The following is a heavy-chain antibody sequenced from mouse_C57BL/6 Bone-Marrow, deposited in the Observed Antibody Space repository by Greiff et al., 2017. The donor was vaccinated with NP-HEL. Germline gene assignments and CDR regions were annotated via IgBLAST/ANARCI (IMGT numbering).Heavy chain of an antibody. V-gene: IGHV1-50*01. CDR1: GYTFTSYW. J-gene: IGHJ4*01. Sequence: QVQLQQPGAELVKPGASVKLSCKASGYTFTSYWMQWVKQRPGQGLEWIGEIDPSDSYTNYNQKFKGKATLTVDTSSSTAYMQLSSLTSEDSAVYYCARSIYGSSYDYAMDYWGQGTSVTVSS. CDR2: IDPSDSYT. D-gene: IGHD1-1*01. CDR3: ARSIYGSSYDYAMDY.